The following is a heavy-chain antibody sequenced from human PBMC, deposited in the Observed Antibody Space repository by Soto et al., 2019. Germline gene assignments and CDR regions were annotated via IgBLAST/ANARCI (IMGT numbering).Heavy chain of an antibody. J-gene: IGHJ4*02. V-gene: IGHV1-69*01. D-gene: IGHD5-12*01. CDR1: GGTFSSYA. CDR3: AGGYSGYDFFFDY. Sequence: QVQLVQSGAEVEKPGSSVKVSCKASGGTFSSYAISWVRQAPGQGLEWMGGIIPIFGTANYAQKFQGRVTITADESTSTASMELSNMRSADTAVYYCAGGYSGYDFFFDYWGQGTLVTVSS. CDR2: IIPIFGTA.